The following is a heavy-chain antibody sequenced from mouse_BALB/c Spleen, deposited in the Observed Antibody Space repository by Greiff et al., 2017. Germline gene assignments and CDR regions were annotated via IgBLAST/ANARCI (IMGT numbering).Heavy chain of an antibody. CDR1: GYTFTSYT. CDR3: ARGTARATFAMDY. J-gene: IGHJ4*01. V-gene: IGHV1-4*01. CDR2: INPSSGYT. D-gene: IGHD3-2*01. Sequence: VQLQQSGAELSRPGASVKMSCKASGYTFTSYTMHWVKQRPGQGLEWIGYINPSSGYTNYNQKFKDKATLTADKSSSTAYMQLSSLTSEDSAVYYCARGTARATFAMDYWGQGTSVTVSS.